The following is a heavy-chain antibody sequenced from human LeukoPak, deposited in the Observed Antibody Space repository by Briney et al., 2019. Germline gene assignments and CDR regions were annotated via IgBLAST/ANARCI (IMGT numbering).Heavy chain of an antibody. J-gene: IGHJ4*02. V-gene: IGHV3-74*01. CDR1: GFTFSRYW. D-gene: IGHD3-10*01. CDR2: IDEHGSTT. CDR3: ARDVAGSGCH. Sequence: PGGSLRLSCAASGFTFSRYWMHWVRQAPGEGLVWVSRIDEHGSTTDYADSVEGRFTIYRDNAKNTLYLQMNSLRVEDTAVYCARDVAGSGCHWGQGTLVTVSS.